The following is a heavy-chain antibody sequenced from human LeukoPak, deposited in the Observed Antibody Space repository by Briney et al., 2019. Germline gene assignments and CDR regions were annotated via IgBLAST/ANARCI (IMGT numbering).Heavy chain of an antibody. CDR2: ISSSSTTI. Sequence: GGSLRLSCAASGFTFNTYSMNWVRQAPGKGLEWVSYISSSSTTIYYADSVRGRFTMSRDNAKNSLYLQVNSLRDEDTAVYYCARDRYSGSYPEDAFDVWGQGTMVTVSS. J-gene: IGHJ3*01. D-gene: IGHD1-26*01. CDR3: ARDRYSGSYPEDAFDV. V-gene: IGHV3-48*02. CDR1: GFTFNTYS.